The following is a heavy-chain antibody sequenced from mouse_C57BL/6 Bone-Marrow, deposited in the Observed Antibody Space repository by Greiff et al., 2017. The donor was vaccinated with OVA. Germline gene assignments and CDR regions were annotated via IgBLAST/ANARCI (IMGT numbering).Heavy chain of an antibody. CDR3: AREGTGRDCDY. V-gene: IGHV1-54*01. CDR2: INPGSGGT. J-gene: IGHJ2*01. CDR1: GYAFTNYL. Sequence: QVQLQQSGAELVRPGTSVKVSCKASGYAFTNYLIEWVKQRPGQGLEWIGVINPGSGGTHYNEKFKGKATLTADKSSSTAYMQLSSLTSEDTAVYFSAREGTGRDCDYWGQGTTLTVSS. D-gene: IGHD4-1*01.